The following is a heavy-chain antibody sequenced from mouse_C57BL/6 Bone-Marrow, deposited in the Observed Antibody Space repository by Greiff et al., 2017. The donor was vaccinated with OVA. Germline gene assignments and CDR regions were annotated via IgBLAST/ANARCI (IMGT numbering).Heavy chain of an antibody. CDR2: IDPSDSYT. J-gene: IGHJ4*01. CDR3: AREGPYYYGSSYPLDY. D-gene: IGHD1-1*01. CDR1: GYTFTSYW. Sequence: QVQLQQPGAELVMPGASVKLSCKASGYTFTSYWMHWVKQRPGQGLEWIGEIDPSDSYTNYNQKFNGKSTLTVDKSSSTAYMQLSSLTSEDSAVYYCAREGPYYYGSSYPLDYWGQGTSVTVSS. V-gene: IGHV1-69*01.